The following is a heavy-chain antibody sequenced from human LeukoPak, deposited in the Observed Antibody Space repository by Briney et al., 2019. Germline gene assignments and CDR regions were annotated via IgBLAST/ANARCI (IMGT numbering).Heavy chain of an antibody. Sequence: SESLSLTWAVYGESFSGYYWSWIRQPPGKGLEWIGEINHSGSTNYNPSLKSRVIISVDTSNNQFSLKLSSVTAAATAVYYCARVDTAMGGYYYYGMDVWGQGTTVTVSS. CDR3: ARVDTAMGGYYYYGMDV. CDR1: GESFSGYY. D-gene: IGHD5-18*01. J-gene: IGHJ6*02. CDR2: INHSGST. V-gene: IGHV4-34*01.